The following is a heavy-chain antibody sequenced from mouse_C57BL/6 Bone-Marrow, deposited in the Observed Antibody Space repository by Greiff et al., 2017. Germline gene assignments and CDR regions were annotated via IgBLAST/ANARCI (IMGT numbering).Heavy chain of an antibody. CDR3: ARRGGSSPSYYYAIDY. Sequence: QVQLQQSGAELARPGASVKLSCKASGYTFTSYGISWVKQRTGQGLEWIGEIYPRSGNTYYNEKFKGKATLTADKSSSTAYMELRSLTSEDSAVYFCARRGGSSPSYYYAIDYWGQGTSVTVSS. D-gene: IGHD1-1*01. CDR2: IYPRSGNT. CDR1: GYTFTSYG. V-gene: IGHV1-81*01. J-gene: IGHJ4*01.